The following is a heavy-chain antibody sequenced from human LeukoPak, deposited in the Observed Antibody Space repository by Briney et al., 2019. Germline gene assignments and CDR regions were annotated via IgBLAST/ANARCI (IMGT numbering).Heavy chain of an antibody. CDR2: IRGSGGGT. D-gene: IGHD6-19*01. CDR3: AKAGIGVVGYFDY. V-gene: IGHV3-23*01. CDR1: GFTFSWYA. Sequence: GGSLRLSCSASGFTFSWYAMHWVRQAPGKGLEWVSAIRGSGGGTYYADSVKGRFTISRDNSKNTLYLQMNSLRDEDTALYYCAKAGIGVVGYFDYWGQGTLVTVSS. J-gene: IGHJ4*02.